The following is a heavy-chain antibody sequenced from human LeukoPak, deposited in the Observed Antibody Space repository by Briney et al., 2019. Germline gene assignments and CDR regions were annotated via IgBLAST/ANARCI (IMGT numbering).Heavy chain of an antibody. V-gene: IGHV3-23*01. Sequence: GGSLRLSCASSGFTFSNYAMSWVRQAPGKGLQWVSTISGSGGSTYYADSVKGRFTISRDNSKNTLYVEMNSLRAEDTAVYFCAKYAGDVLTPFDYWGQGTLVTVSS. CDR1: GFTFSNYA. D-gene: IGHD3-16*01. CDR3: AKYAGDVLTPFDY. J-gene: IGHJ4*02. CDR2: ISGSGGST.